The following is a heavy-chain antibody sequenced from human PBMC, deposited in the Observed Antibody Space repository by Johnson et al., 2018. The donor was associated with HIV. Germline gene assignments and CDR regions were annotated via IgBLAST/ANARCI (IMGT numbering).Heavy chain of an antibody. CDR2: IRYDGSNK. CDR3: ARDPYGSGPYVAFDS. V-gene: IGHV3-30*02. D-gene: IGHD3-10*01. J-gene: IGHJ3*02. CDR1: GFTFSSYG. Sequence: QMQLVESGGGVVQPGGSLRLPCAASGFTFSSYGMHWVRQAPGKGLEWVAFIRYDGSNKYYADSVKGRFTISRDNSKNTLYLQMNSLRAEDTAVYYCARDPYGSGPYVAFDSWGQGTMVTVSS.